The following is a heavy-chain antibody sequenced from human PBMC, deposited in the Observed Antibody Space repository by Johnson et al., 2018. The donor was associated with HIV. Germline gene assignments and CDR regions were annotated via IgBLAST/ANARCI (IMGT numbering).Heavy chain of an antibody. CDR3: AGGVTVAFDI. D-gene: IGHD2-21*02. V-gene: IGHV3-30*14. Sequence: VQLVESGGGVVQPGRSLRLSCAASGFTFSSYAMHWVRQAPGKGLEWVAFISSDGSNKYHAGSVKGRFSISRDNSKTTLYLQMNSLRAEDTAVYSCAGGVTVAFDIWGPGTVVSVSS. CDR1: GFTFSSYA. J-gene: IGHJ3*02. CDR2: ISSDGSNK.